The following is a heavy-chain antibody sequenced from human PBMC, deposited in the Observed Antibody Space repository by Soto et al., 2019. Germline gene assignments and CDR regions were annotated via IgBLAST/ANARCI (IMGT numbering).Heavy chain of an antibody. D-gene: IGHD6-19*01. CDR2: MNPLNGDT. Sequence: QVQLVQSGAEVKKPGASVKVSCKASGYTLTTYSMHWVRQAPGQRLEWMGWMNPLNGDTKYSQRFHCRLTIITDTSASTAYMELSSLRSEDTAIYSCARGNSGAFDIWGQGTMVTVSS. V-gene: IGHV1-3*01. J-gene: IGHJ3*02. CDR1: GYTLTTYS. CDR3: ARGNSGAFDI.